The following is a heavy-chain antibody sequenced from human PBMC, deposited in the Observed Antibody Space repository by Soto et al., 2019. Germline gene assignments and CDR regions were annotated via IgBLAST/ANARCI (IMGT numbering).Heavy chain of an antibody. J-gene: IGHJ3*02. D-gene: IGHD6-6*01. CDR1: GFTFSDYY. CDR3: ARGVSSSDAFDI. CDR2: ISSSSSYT. Sequence: LRLSCAASGFTFSDYYMSWIRQAPGKGLEWVSYISSSSSYTNYADSVKGRFTISRDNAKNSLYLQMNSLRAEDTAVYYCARGVSSSDAFDIWGQGTMVTVSS. V-gene: IGHV3-11*06.